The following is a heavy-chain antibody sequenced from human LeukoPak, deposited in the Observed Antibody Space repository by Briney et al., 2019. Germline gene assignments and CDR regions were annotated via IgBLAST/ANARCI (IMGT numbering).Heavy chain of an antibody. D-gene: IGHD6-6*01. CDR1: GGTFSSYA. CDR3: AREGYSSSSGPRGNWFDP. Sequence: GASVKVSCKASGGTFSSYAISWVRQATGQGLEWMGWMNPNSGNTGYAQKFQGRITMTRNTSISTAYMELSSLRFEDTAVYYCAREGYSSSSGPRGNWFDPWGQGTLVTVSS. V-gene: IGHV1-8*02. CDR2: MNPNSGNT. J-gene: IGHJ5*02.